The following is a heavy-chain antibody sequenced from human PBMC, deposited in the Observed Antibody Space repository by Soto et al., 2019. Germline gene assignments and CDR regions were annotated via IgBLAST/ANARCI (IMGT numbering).Heavy chain of an antibody. J-gene: IGHJ6*02. CDR1: GFTFSSYW. CDR2: MNEDGGTT. V-gene: IGHV3-74*02. D-gene: IGHD3-10*01. CDR3: ASDLSGRADV. Sequence: EVQLVESGGGLVRPGGSQRLSCAASGFTFSSYWMHWVRQAPGKGLVWVSRMNEDGGTTDYADSVKGRFTISRDNAKNTLYLQMNSLRVEDTAVYYCASDLSGRADVWGQGTTVTVSS.